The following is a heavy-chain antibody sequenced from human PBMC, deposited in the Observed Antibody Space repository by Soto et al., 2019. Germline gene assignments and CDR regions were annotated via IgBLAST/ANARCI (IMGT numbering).Heavy chain of an antibody. Sequence: QVQLVESGGGVVQPGRSLRLSCAASGFTFSSYGMHWVRQAPGKGLEWVAVISYDGSNKYYADSVKGRFTISRDNSKNTLYLQMNSLRAEDTAVYYCATSSPRVPNYWGQGTLVTVSS. CDR1: GFTFSSYG. V-gene: IGHV3-30*03. CDR2: ISYDGSNK. J-gene: IGHJ4*02. D-gene: IGHD2-2*01. CDR3: ATSSPRVPNY.